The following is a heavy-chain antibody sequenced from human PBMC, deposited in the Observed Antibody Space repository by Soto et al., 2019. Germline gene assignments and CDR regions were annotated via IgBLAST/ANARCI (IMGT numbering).Heavy chain of an antibody. Sequence: SETLSLTCAVSGGSISSGGYSWSWIRQPPGKGLEWIGYIYHSGSTYYNPSLKSRVTISVDRSKNQFSLKLSSVTAADTAVYYCARVVAYYGPGSSVAYWGQGTLVPVSS. V-gene: IGHV4-30-2*01. J-gene: IGHJ4*02. CDR1: GGSISSGGYS. CDR2: IYHSGST. CDR3: ARVVAYYGPGSSVAY. D-gene: IGHD3-10*01.